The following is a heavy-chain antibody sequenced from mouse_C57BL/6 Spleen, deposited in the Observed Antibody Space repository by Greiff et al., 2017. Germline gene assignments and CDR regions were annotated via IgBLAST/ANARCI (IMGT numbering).Heavy chain of an antibody. J-gene: IGHJ4*01. V-gene: IGHV14-2*01. D-gene: IGHD1-1*01. CDR1: GFNINDYY. Sequence: EVQLQQSGAELVKPGASVKLSCTASGFNINDYYMHWVKQRTEQGLEWIGRFDPEDGETKYAPKFQGQATITADTSSNPAYLQLSSLTSEATAVYYGARPPCDGSSPYAMDYWGQGTSVTVSS. CDR3: ARPPCDGSSPYAMDY. CDR2: FDPEDGET.